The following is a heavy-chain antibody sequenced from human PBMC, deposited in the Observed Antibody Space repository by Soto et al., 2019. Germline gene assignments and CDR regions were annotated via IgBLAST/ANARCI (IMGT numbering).Heavy chain of an antibody. CDR2: SSDRRTGNT. CDR3: TTWLTAHFDY. Sequence: TGGSLRLSCAASGFTFSSYTLNWVRRAPGKGLERVATSSDRRTGNTHYSDSVRGRFTLSRDYSRNILFLQMDSLRADDTALYYCTTWLTAHFDYWGRGTQVTVSS. J-gene: IGHJ4*02. V-gene: IGHV3-23*01. CDR1: GFTFSSYT. D-gene: IGHD2-21*02.